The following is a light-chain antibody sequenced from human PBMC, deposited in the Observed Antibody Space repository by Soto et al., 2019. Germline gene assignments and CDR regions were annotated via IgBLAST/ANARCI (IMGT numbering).Light chain of an antibody. CDR1: SSDIDAYNY. CDR3: GSYTTRSNYV. V-gene: IGLV2-14*01. Sequence: QSALTQPASVSGSPGQSITISCTGTSSDIDAYNYVSWYQQHPGKAPKLMIYDVSNRPSGISNRFSGSKSGNTASLTISGLQAEDEADYYCGSYTTRSNYVFGTGTKV. CDR2: DVS. J-gene: IGLJ1*01.